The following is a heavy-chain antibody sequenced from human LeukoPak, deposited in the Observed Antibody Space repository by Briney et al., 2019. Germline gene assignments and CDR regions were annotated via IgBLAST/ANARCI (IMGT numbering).Heavy chain of an antibody. J-gene: IGHJ4*02. Sequence: PSETLSLTCTVSGGSISSYYWGWIRQPPGKGLEWIGSIYYRGSTNDNPSLKSRVTISVDTSKNQFSLKLTSVTAADTAAYYCARRGHCYDTSGYYYFDYWGQGTLVTVSS. CDR2: IYYRGST. CDR3: ARRGHCYDTSGYYYFDY. D-gene: IGHD3-22*01. CDR1: GGSISSYY. V-gene: IGHV4-39*01.